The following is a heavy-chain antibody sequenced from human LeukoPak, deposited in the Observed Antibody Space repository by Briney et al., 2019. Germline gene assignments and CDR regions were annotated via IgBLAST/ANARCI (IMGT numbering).Heavy chain of an antibody. CDR3: AISIHWGHYNYSYHMDV. CDR2: INPNSGGT. V-gene: IGHV1-2*02. D-gene: IGHD7-27*01. J-gene: IGHJ6*03. CDR1: GYTFTGYY. Sequence: SVKVSCKASGYTFTGYYMHWVRQAPGQGLEWMGWINPNSGGTNYAQKFQGRVTMTRDTSISTAYMELSRLRSDDTAVYYCAISIHWGHYNYSYHMDVRGQGTLVTVSS.